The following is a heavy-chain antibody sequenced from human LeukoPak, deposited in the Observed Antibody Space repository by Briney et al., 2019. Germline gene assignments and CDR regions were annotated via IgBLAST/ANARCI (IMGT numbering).Heavy chain of an antibody. Sequence: ASVRVSCKASGYTFTGYYMHWVRQAHGQGLEWMGWINPNSGGTNYAQKFQGRVTMTRDTSISTAYMELSRLRSDDTAVYYCARGVVPAASPGNWFDPWGQGTLVTVSS. CDR2: INPNSGGT. V-gene: IGHV1-2*02. J-gene: IGHJ5*02. D-gene: IGHD2-2*01. CDR3: ARGVVPAASPGNWFDP. CDR1: GYTFTGYY.